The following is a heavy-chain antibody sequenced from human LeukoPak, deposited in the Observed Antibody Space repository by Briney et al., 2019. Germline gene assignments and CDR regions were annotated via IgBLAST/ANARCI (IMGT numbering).Heavy chain of an antibody. V-gene: IGHV1-69*13. CDR3: ARAPDSYGRKSGVLDY. J-gene: IGHJ4*02. CDR2: IIPIFGTA. Sequence: SVKVSCKASGGTFSSYAISWVRQAPGQGLEWMGGIIPIFGTANYAQKFQGRATITADESTSTAYMELSSLRSEDTAVYYCARAPDSYGRKSGVLDYWGQGTLVTVSS. D-gene: IGHD5-18*01. CDR1: GGTFSSYA.